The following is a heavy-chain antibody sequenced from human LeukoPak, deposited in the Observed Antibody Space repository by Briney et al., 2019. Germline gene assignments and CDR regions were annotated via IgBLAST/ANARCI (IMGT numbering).Heavy chain of an antibody. CDR3: ARYKFHNYFDP. V-gene: IGHV4-61*01. CDR1: GDSVSSSPYH. CDR2: TFSTST. Sequence: SETLSLTCSVSGDSVSSSPYHWGWIRQPPGKGLEWIGNTFSTSTLYNASLRSRVTILVDTSKNQFSLKLTSVTAADTAIYYCARYKFHNYFDPWGQGTLVVVSS. D-gene: IGHD5-24*01. J-gene: IGHJ5*02.